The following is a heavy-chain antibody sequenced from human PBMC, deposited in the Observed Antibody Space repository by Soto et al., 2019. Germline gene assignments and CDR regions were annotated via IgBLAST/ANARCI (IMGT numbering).Heavy chain of an antibody. CDR1: GFTFSSFA. J-gene: IGHJ4*02. CDR3: AKYLIYGYNSGRPFDS. CDR2: IGSRGDST. D-gene: IGHD6-19*01. Sequence: EVQLLESGGGLVQPGGSLRLSCAASGFTFSSFAMSWVRQAPGKGLEWVSAIGSRGDSTYYADSVKCRFTISRDNSKNTLYLQMNSLRAEDTAVYYCAKYLIYGYNSGRPFDSWGQGTLFTVSS. V-gene: IGHV3-23*01.